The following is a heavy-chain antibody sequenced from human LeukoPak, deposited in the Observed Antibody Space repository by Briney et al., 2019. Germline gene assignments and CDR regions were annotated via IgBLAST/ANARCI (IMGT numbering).Heavy chain of an antibody. Sequence: SETLSLTCTVSGGSISSSNYYWGWIRQPPGKGLEWIGTIYYSGSTYYNPSLKSRVTISVDTSKKQFSLKLSSVTAADTAVYYCATGGLDYFDYWGQGTLVTVSS. CDR1: GGSISSSNYY. CDR3: ATGGLDYFDY. D-gene: IGHD3-16*01. CDR2: IYYSGST. V-gene: IGHV4-39*01. J-gene: IGHJ4*02.